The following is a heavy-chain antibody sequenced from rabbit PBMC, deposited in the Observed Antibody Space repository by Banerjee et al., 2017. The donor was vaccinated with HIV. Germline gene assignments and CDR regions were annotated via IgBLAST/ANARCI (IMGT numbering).Heavy chain of an antibody. CDR1: GFSFSSSYW. CDR2: IYTGSSGST. D-gene: IGHD6-1*01. J-gene: IGHJ3*01. CDR3: ARSATVYAYTDF. V-gene: IGHV1S45*01. Sequence: QEQLEESGGDLVKPEGSLTLTCTASGFSFSSSYWICWVRQAPGKGLEWTVCIYTGSSGSTYYASWAKGRFTISKTSSTTVTLQMTSLTAADTATYFCARSATVYAYTDFWGQGTLVTVS.